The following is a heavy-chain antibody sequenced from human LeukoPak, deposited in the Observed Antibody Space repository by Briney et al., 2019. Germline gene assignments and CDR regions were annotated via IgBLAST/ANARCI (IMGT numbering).Heavy chain of an antibody. CDR1: GGSISSYY. Sequence: SETLSLTCTVSGGSISSYYWSWIRQPPGKGLEWIGYIYTSGSTNYNPSLKSRVTISVDTSKNQFSLKLSSVTAADTAVYYCARAPTTAMVTPFDYWGQGTLVTVSS. J-gene: IGHJ4*02. V-gene: IGHV4-4*09. CDR2: IYTSGST. D-gene: IGHD5-18*01. CDR3: ARAPTTAMVTPFDY.